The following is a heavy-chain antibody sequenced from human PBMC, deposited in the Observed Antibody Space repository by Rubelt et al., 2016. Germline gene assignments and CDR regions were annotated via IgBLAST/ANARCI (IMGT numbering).Heavy chain of an antibody. V-gene: IGHV3-23*01. D-gene: IGHD3-16*01. J-gene: IGHJ4*02. CDR2: LSGSGDTT. Sequence: GGGLVQPGGSLRLSCAASGFTFSTYAMTWVRQAPGKGLEWVSGLSGSGDTTYYADSVKGRFTISRDNAKNSLFLQMNSLRAEDTAVYYCARVLYSYAFYDYWGQGTLVTVSS. CDR1: GFTFSTYA. CDR3: ARVLYSYAFYDY.